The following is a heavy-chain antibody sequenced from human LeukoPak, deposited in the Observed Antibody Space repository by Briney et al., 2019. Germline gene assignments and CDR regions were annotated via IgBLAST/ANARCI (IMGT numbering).Heavy chain of an antibody. CDR2: INHSGST. J-gene: IGHJ4*02. D-gene: IGHD6-13*01. V-gene: IGHV4-34*01. Sequence: SETLSLTCAVYGGSFSGYYWSWIRQPPGNGLEWIGEINHSGSTNYNPSLKSRVTISVDTSKNQFSLKLSSVTAADTAVYYCARKRFLGSSCPVFDYWGQGTLVTVSS. CDR3: ARKRFLGSSCPVFDY. CDR1: GGSFSGYY.